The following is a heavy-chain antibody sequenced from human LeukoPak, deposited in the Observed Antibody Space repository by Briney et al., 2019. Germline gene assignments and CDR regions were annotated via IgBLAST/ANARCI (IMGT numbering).Heavy chain of an antibody. J-gene: IGHJ4*02. CDR3: AKIAATWYGGS. D-gene: IGHD2-15*01. V-gene: IGHV5-51*01. Sequence: GESLKISCKGPGHSFINYWIAWVRQMPGKGLEWIGIIFPGDSHTRYSPSFQGQVTISADMSIDTAYLQWSSLRASDTAMYYCAKIAATWYGGSWGQGTLVFVSS. CDR2: IFPGDSHT. CDR1: GHSFINYW.